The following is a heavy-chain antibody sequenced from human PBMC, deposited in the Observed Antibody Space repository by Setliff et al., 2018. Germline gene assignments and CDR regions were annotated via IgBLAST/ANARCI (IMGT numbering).Heavy chain of an antibody. CDR3: AKGTQRYCSGAICYYFDY. D-gene: IGHD2-15*01. Sequence: AGGSLRLSCVASGFTFGAYTLTWVRQAPGKGLEFVSGVDQGANTYYGDSVKGRFTISRDNSKNTLYLQMSSLRAEDTAVYYCAKGTQRYCSGAICYYFDYWGQGTLVTVSS. J-gene: IGHJ4*02. V-gene: IGHV3-23*05. CDR2: VDQGANT. CDR1: GFTFGAYT.